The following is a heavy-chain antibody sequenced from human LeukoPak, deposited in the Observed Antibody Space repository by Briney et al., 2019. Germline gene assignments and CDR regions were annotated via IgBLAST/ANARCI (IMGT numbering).Heavy chain of an antibody. CDR3: ARVLRYFDWPIEDY. Sequence: SETLSLTCTVSDDSISDYYWGWIRQPPGKGLEWIGSIYYSGSTYYNPSLKSRVTISVDTSKNQFSLKLSSVTAADTAVYYCARVLRYFDWPIEDYWGQGTLVTVSS. D-gene: IGHD3-9*01. J-gene: IGHJ4*02. CDR1: DDSISDYY. CDR2: IYYSGST. V-gene: IGHV4-39*07.